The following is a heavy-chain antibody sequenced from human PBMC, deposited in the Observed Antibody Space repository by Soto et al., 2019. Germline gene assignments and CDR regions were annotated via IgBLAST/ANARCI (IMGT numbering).Heavy chain of an antibody. CDR3: AKGGGMGGYHLNMNYYCYSGMDV. V-gene: IGHV3-23*01. Sequence: EVQLLEPGGGLVQPGGSLRLSCATSGFTFSSYAMSWVRQAPGTGLEWVSAISGSGGSTYDADSVKGRFTISRDNSKNTLYRQLNSLRAEDTAVYYCAKGGGMGGYHLNMNYYCYSGMDVLGQGTTVTVSS. CDR2: ISGSGGST. CDR1: GFTFSSYA. J-gene: IGHJ6*02. D-gene: IGHD3-22*01.